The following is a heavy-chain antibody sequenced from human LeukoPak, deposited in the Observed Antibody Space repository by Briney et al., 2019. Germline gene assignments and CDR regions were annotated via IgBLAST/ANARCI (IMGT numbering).Heavy chain of an antibody. CDR1: GGSISSSSYY. CDR2: IYYSGST. CDR3: ARDISPIYFDAFDI. Sequence: SETLSLTCTVSGGSISSSSYYWGWIRQPPGKGLEWIGSIYYSGSTYYNPSLKSRVTISVDTSKNQFSLKLSSVTAADTAVYYCARDISPIYFDAFDIWGQGTMVTVSS. V-gene: IGHV4-39*07. J-gene: IGHJ3*02. D-gene: IGHD3-3*01.